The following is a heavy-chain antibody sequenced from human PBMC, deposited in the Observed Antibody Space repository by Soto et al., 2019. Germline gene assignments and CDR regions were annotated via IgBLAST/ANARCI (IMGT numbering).Heavy chain of an antibody. CDR3: VRSFNYYDSSGYYYDCYYYWMEV. V-gene: IGHV3-35*01. CDR2: VSWNGSRT. D-gene: IGHD3-22*01. J-gene: IGHJ6*02. Sequence: GGTLRLSCAASGFTFSNSDMHWVRQAPGKGLEWVSGVSWNGSRTHYADSVKGRFIISRDNSRNFLYQQMNSLRPEDMAVYYCVRSFNYYDSSGYYYDCYYYWMEVWGQGTTVIVSS. CDR1: GFTFSNSD.